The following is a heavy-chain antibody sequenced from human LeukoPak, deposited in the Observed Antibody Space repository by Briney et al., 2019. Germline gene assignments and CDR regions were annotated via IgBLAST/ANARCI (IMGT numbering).Heavy chain of an antibody. J-gene: IGHJ4*02. CDR2: IYYSGST. V-gene: IGHV4-61*01. CDR3: ARRGKMTGYFSDY. D-gene: IGHD3-9*01. Sequence: SETLSLTCTVSGGSFSSGSYYWSWIRQPPGKGLEWIGYIYYSGSTNYNPSLKSRVTISVDTSKNQFSLKLSSVTAADTAVYYCARRGKMTGYFSDYWGQGTLVTVSS. CDR1: GGSFSSGSYY.